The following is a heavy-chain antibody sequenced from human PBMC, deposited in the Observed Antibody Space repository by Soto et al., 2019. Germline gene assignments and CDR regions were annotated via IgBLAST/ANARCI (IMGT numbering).Heavy chain of an antibody. CDR1: GFTFTNYA. D-gene: IGHD6-6*01. Sequence: EMQLLESGGGLVQPGASLRLSCTASGFTFTNYAMTWARQAPGKGLEWVSTISGSGVRTYYADSVKGRFTISRDNSKNTLGLQMNSLRAEDTAIYYCAKDHAREQFVRGENWFDSWGQGTLVTVSS. CDR2: ISGSGVRT. J-gene: IGHJ5*01. V-gene: IGHV3-23*01. CDR3: AKDHAREQFVRGENWFDS.